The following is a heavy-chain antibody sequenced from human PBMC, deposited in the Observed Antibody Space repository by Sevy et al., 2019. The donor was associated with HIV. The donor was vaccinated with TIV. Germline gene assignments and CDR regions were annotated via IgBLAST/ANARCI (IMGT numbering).Heavy chain of an antibody. Sequence: GGSLRLSCAASGFTFSTYSMNWVRQAPGKGLEWVSSISGSRSYIFYADSVKGRFTISRDNAKNSLYLQMNSLRAEETAMYYCAKTHGSGGSCYFDYWGQGTLVTVSS. CDR3: AKTHGSGGSCYFDY. CDR2: ISGSRSYI. D-gene: IGHD2-15*01. V-gene: IGHV3-21*06. CDR1: GFTFSTYS. J-gene: IGHJ4*02.